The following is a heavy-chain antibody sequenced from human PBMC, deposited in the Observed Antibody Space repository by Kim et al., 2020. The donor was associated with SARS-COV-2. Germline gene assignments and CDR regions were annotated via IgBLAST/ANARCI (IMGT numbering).Heavy chain of an antibody. CDR3: ARGRAGVVPAPVLGLGPYYDYYAMDV. D-gene: IGHD3-3*01. Sequence: SETLSLTFAVYGGSFSVYNWSWIRQPPGNGLEWIGEINHSGSTSHSPSLKSRLTISVDASKSQFSLRLKSVTAADTAVYYCARGRAGVVPAPVLGLGPYYDYYAMDVWGQGTAVAVSS. V-gene: IGHV4-34*01. CDR2: INHSGST. CDR1: GGSFSVYN. J-gene: IGHJ6*02.